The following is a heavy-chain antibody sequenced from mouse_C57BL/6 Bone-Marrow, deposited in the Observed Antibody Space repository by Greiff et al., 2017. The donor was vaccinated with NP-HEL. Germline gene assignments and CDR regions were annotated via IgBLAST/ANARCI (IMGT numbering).Heavy chain of an antibody. J-gene: IGHJ3*01. CDR3: AREGIEGPWFAY. V-gene: IGHV1-81*01. CDR1: GYTFTSYG. CDR2: IYPRSGNT. Sequence: VQRVESGAELARPGASVKLSCKASGYTFTSYGISWVKQRTGQGLEWIGEIYPRSGNTYYNEKFKGKATLTADKSSSTAYMELRSLTSEDSAVYFCAREGIEGPWFAYWGQGTLVTVSA.